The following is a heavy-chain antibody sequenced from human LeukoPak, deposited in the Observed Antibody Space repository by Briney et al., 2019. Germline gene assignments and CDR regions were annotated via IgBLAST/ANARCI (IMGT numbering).Heavy chain of an antibody. D-gene: IGHD5-18*01. V-gene: IGHV1-2*02. CDR1: GYTFTGYY. CDR2: INPNSGGT. J-gene: IGHJ5*02. Sequence: ASVKVSCKASGYTFTGYYMHWVRQAPGQGLEWMGWINPNSGGTNYAQKFQGRVTMTRDTSISTAYMELSRLRSEDTAVYYCARDDFGGWIQLWTGGGWLDPWGQGTLVTVSS. CDR3: ARDDFGGWIQLWTGGGWLDP.